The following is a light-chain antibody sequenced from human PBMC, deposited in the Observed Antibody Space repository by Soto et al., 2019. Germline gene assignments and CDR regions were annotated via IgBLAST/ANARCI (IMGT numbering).Light chain of an antibody. CDR2: GAS. V-gene: IGKV3-20*01. CDR1: QSVSSIY. J-gene: IGKJ1*01. CDR3: QQYGSSPT. Sequence: EIVLTQSPGTLSLSPGERATLSCRASQSVSSIYLAWYQQKPGQAPRLLFYGASSRATGIPDRFSGSGSGTDFTLTISRLEPEDFAVYYCQQYGSSPTFGQGTKVEIK.